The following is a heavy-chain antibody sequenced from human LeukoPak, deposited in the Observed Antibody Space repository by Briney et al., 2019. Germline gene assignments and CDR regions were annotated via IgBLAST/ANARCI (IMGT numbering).Heavy chain of an antibody. V-gene: IGHV1-8*03. CDR2: MNPNSGNT. J-gene: IGHJ3*02. Sequence: ASVKVSCKASGYTFTSYGINWVRQATGQGLEWMGWMNPNSGNTGYAQKFQGRVTITRNTSISTAYMELSSLRSEDTAVYYCARRRNGWRLLDAFDIWGQGTMVTVSS. CDR3: ARRRNGWRLLDAFDI. D-gene: IGHD6-19*01. CDR1: GYTFTSYG.